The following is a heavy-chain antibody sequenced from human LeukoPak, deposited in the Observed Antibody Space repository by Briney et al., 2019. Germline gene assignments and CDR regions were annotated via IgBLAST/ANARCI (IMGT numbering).Heavy chain of an antibody. CDR3: ARGGSGSLDN. J-gene: IGHJ4*02. CDR1: GFTFRSYW. Sequence: GGSLRLSCAASGFTFRSYWMHWVRQAPGKGPVWVSRIKSDGRSTSYADSVKGRFTISRDNAKNTLYLQMNSLRAEDTAVYYCARGGSGSLDNWGQGTLVTVSS. V-gene: IGHV3-74*01. CDR2: IKSDGRST. D-gene: IGHD1-26*01.